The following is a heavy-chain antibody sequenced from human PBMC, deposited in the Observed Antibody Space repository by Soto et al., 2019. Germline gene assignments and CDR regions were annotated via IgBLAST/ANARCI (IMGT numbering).Heavy chain of an antibody. CDR3: ARDPPDFYSRFAL. J-gene: IGHJ1*01. CDR1: GDSVSNNGAT. CDR2: TYYRSKWIS. D-gene: IGHD4-4*01. Sequence: QTLSLTGAISGDSVSNNGATWNWIRQSPSRGLEWLGRTYYRSKWISDYAISVKSRIRLNPDTSKNQFSLHLNSVTPEDTAVYYCARDPPDFYSRFALWGQRILVAVSS. V-gene: IGHV6-1*01.